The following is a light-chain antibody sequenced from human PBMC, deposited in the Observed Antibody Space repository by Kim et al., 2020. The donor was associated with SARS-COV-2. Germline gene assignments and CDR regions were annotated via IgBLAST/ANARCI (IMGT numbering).Light chain of an antibody. CDR3: QAWDSSTAWV. Sequence: VSPGQTASITCSGDKLGDKYACWYQQKPGQSPVLVIYQDSKRPSGIPERFSGSNSGNTATLTISGTQAMDEADYYCQAWDSSTAWVFGGGTQLTVL. CDR2: QDS. CDR1: KLGDKY. J-gene: IGLJ3*02. V-gene: IGLV3-1*01.